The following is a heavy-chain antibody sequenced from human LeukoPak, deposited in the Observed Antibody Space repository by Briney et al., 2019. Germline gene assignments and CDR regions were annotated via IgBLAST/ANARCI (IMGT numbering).Heavy chain of an antibody. D-gene: IGHD6-13*01. CDR3: ARGRDSSSWSPNFDY. Sequence: ASVKVSCKASGGTFSSYAISWVRQAPGQGFEWMGGIIPIFGTANYAQKFQGRVTITADESTSTAYMELSSLRSEDTAVYYCARGRDSSSWSPNFDYWGQGTLVTVSS. CDR2: IIPIFGTA. V-gene: IGHV1-69*13. J-gene: IGHJ4*02. CDR1: GGTFSSYA.